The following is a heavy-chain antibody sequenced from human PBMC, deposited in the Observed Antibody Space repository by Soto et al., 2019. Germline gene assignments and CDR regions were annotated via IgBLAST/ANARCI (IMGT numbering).Heavy chain of an antibody. CDR1: GYAFTSYY. Sequence: GSVKVCFKASGYAFTSYYMHWVRQAPGQGLERMGIINPSGGSTSYAQKFQGRVTMTRDTSTSTVYMELSSLRSEDTAVYYCARDTLRFWSGYYSSYYYGMDVWGQGTTVTVSS. CDR3: ARDTLRFWSGYYSSYYYGMDV. CDR2: INPSGGST. D-gene: IGHD3-3*01. V-gene: IGHV1-46*01. J-gene: IGHJ6*01.